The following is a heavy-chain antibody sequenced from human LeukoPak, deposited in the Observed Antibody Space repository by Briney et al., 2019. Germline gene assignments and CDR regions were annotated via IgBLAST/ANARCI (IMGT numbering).Heavy chain of an antibody. CDR1: GFTFSNAW. CDR2: IKSKTDGGTT. D-gene: IGHD3-10*01. J-gene: IGHJ4*02. V-gene: IGHV3-15*01. Sequence: KPGGSLRLSCAASGFTFSNAWMSWVRQAPGKGLEWVGRIKSKTDGGTTDYAAPVKGRFTISRDDSKNTLYLQMNSLRAEDTAVYYCAKDSGHGSGTYYEDYWGQGTLVTVSS. CDR3: AKDSGHGSGTYYEDY.